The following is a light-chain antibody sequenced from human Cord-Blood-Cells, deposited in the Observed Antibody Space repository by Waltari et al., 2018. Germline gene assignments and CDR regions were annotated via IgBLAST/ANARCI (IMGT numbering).Light chain of an antibody. CDR2: EGS. Sequence: QSALTQPASVSGSPGQSITISCTGTSSDVGSYNLVSWYQQPPAKAPKLMIYEGSKRPSGVSNRFSGSKSGNTASLTIAGLQAEDEADYYCCSYAGSHVVFGGGTKLTVL. CDR3: CSYAGSHVV. CDR1: SSDVGSYNL. V-gene: IGLV2-23*01. J-gene: IGLJ2*01.